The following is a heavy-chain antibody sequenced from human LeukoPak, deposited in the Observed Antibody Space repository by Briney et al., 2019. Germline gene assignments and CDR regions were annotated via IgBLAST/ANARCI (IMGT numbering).Heavy chain of an antibody. J-gene: IGHJ4*02. CDR2: ISWNSGSI. Sequence: PGRSLRLSCAASGFTFDDYAMHWVRQAPGKGLEWVSGISWNSGSIGYADSVKGRFTISRDNAKNSLYLQMNSLRAEDMALYYCAKGSYGGNSGEDYFDYWGQGTLVTVSS. D-gene: IGHD4-23*01. CDR3: AKGSYGGNSGEDYFDY. V-gene: IGHV3-9*03. CDR1: GFTFDDYA.